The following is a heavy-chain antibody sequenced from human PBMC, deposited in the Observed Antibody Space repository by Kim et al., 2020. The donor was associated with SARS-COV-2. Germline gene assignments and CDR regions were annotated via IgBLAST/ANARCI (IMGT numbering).Heavy chain of an antibody. CDR1: GFTFSSYS. CDR3: ARGTTSGQPVPNYYYYYGMDV. V-gene: IGHV3-21*01. D-gene: IGHD6-6*01. CDR2: ISSSSSYI. J-gene: IGHJ6*02. Sequence: GGSLRLSCAASGFTFSSYSMNWVRQAPGKGLEWVSSISSSSSYIYYADSVKGRFTISRDNAKNSLYLQMNSLRAEDTAVYYCARGTTSGQPVPNYYYYYGMDVWGQGTTVTVSS.